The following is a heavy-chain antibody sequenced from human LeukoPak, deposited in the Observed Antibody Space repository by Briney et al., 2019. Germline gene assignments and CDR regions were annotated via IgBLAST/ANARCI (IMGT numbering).Heavy chain of an antibody. Sequence: GGSLRLSCAASGFTFSGSAMHWVRQASGKGLEWVGRIRSKANSYATAYAALVKGRFTISRDDSKNTAYLQMNSLKTEDTAVYYCTRGRDGYNSFDYWGQGTLVTVSS. CDR3: TRGRDGYNSFDY. CDR1: GFTFSGSA. D-gene: IGHD5-24*01. CDR2: IRSKANSYAT. V-gene: IGHV3-73*01. J-gene: IGHJ4*02.